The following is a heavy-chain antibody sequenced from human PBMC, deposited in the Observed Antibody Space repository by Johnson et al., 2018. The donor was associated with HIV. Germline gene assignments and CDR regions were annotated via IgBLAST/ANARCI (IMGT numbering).Heavy chain of an antibody. V-gene: IGHV3-30*19. D-gene: IGHD6-6*01. CDR1: GFTFSTYG. CDR3: ARDQEQLVPWDAFDI. Sequence: QVQLVESGGGVVQPGRSLRLSCAASGFTFSTYGMHWVRQAPGKGLEWLAVIWYDGSNKYYADSVKGRFTISRDNSKNTLYLQMNSLRAEDTAVYYCARDQEQLVPWDAFDIWGQGTMVTVSS. J-gene: IGHJ3*02. CDR2: IWYDGSNK.